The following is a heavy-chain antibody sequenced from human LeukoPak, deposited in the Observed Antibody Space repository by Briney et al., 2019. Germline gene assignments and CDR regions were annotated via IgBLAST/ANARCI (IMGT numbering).Heavy chain of an antibody. CDR3: AGTDYGDYSTGYYGMDV. D-gene: IGHD4-17*01. J-gene: IGHJ6*02. CDR1: GFTVSSNY. Sequence: GGSLRLSCAASGFTVSSNYMSWVRQAPGKGLEWVSVIYSGGSTYYADSVKGRFTIPRDNSKNTLYPQMNSLRAEDTAVYYCAGTDYGDYSTGYYGMDVWGQGTTVTVSS. CDR2: IYSGGST. V-gene: IGHV3-66*01.